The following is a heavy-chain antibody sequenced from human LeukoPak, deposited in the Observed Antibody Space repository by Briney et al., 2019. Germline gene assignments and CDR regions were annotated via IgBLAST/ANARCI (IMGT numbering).Heavy chain of an antibody. D-gene: IGHD3-10*01. V-gene: IGHV3-23*01. CDR3: AKDYRRLLWFGDRLKGYYHGMDV. J-gene: IGHJ6*04. CDR2: ISGSGGST. Sequence: GGSLRLSCAASGFTFSSYAMSWVRQAPGKGLEWVSAISGSGGSTYYADSVKGRFTISRDNSKNTLYLQMNSLRAEDTAVYYCAKDYRRLLWFGDRLKGYYHGMDVWGKGTTVTVSS. CDR1: GFTFSSYA.